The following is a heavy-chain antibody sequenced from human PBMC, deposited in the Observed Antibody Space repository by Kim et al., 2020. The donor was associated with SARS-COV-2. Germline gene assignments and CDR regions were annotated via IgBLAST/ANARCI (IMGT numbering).Heavy chain of an antibody. CDR3: ARGRSDYYDSSGYYDY. Sequence: SVKGRFTSSRDNSKNPLYLQRNSLRAEDTAVYYCARGRSDYYDSSGYYDYWGQGTLVTVSS. V-gene: IGHV3-53*01. D-gene: IGHD3-22*01. J-gene: IGHJ4*02.